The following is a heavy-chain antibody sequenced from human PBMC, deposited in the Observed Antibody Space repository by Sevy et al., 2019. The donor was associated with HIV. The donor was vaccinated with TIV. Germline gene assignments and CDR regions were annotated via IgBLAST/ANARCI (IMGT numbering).Heavy chain of an antibody. CDR2: SDPEDGET. D-gene: IGHD3-10*01. CDR1: GYSLTELS. V-gene: IGHV1-24*01. J-gene: IGHJ3*02. CDR3: AAEAFARVRGVIMGDAFGI. Sequence: ASVKVSCKVLGYSLTELSMHWVRQAPGKGLEWMGGSDPEDGETVYAQKFQGRGTMTEDTSTDTAYMELTSLRSEDTALYYCAAEAFARVRGVIMGDAFGIWGQGTMVTGSS.